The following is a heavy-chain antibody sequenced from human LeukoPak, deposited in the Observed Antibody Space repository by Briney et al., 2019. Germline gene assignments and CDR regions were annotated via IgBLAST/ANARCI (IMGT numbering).Heavy chain of an antibody. V-gene: IGHV3-30*04. D-gene: IGHD5-18*01. CDR3: ARGVFRGYSYGYFDY. Sequence: PGGSLRLSCAASGFTFSNYAMHWVRQAPGKGLEWVAVISYDGNTRYYTDSVKGRFTISGDSSKNTLYLQMNSLRAEDTAVYYCARGVFRGYSYGYFDYWGQGTLVTVSS. J-gene: IGHJ4*02. CDR2: ISYDGNTR. CDR1: GFTFSNYA.